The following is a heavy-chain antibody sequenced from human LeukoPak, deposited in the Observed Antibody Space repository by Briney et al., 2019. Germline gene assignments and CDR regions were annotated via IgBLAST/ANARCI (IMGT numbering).Heavy chain of an antibody. CDR1: GFTVSSNY. V-gene: IGHV3-53*01. D-gene: IGHD3-22*01. CDR2: IYSGGST. Sequence: GGSLRLSCAASGFTVSSNYMSWVRQAPGKGLEWVSVIYSGGSTYYADSVKGRFTISRDNSKNTLYLQMNSLRAEDTAVYYCARGTYDSSGYPITDYWGQGTLVTVSS. CDR3: ARGTYDSSGYPITDY. J-gene: IGHJ4*02.